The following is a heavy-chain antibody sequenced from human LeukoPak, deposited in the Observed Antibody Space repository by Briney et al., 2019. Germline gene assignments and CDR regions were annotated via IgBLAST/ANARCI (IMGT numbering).Heavy chain of an antibody. CDR1: GYSFTNYW. J-gene: IGHJ4*02. CDR2: IHPTDSDT. V-gene: IGHV5-51*01. CDR3: VRGIQERYVAFDF. Sequence: GESLKISCKGSGYSFTNYWIGWVRQMPGKGLEWMGIIHPTDSDTRYSPSFQGQVTISLDKSISTAYLQWSSLKASDIAMYYCVRGIQERYVAFDFWGQGTLVTVSS. D-gene: IGHD6-13*01.